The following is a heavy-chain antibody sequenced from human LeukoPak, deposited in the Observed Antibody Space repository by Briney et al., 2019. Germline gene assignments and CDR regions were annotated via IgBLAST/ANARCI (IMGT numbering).Heavy chain of an antibody. CDR2: INPSSGDP. CDR1: GYTFTDHY. V-gene: IGHV1-2*02. Sequence: ASVKVSCKASGYTFTDHYLHWVRQAPGQGLEWMGWINPSSGDPNHAQKFQGRVTMTEDTSTDTAYMELSSLRSEDTAVYYCATIDGHYDSSGYWGQGTLVIVSS. D-gene: IGHD3-22*01. CDR3: ATIDGHYDSSGY. J-gene: IGHJ4*02.